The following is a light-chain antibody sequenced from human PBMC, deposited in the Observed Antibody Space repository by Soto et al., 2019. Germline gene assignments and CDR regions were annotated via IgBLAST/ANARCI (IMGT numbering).Light chain of an antibody. V-gene: IGKV1-5*03. CDR2: KAS. CDR1: QTISSW. Sequence: IHRTHSPSTLSGSVLDRVTITCLASQTISSWLALYQQKPGKAPKLLIYKASTLKSGVPSRFSGSGSGTEFTLTISSLQPDDFATYYCQHYNSYSEAFGQGTKVDIK. CDR3: QHYNSYSEA. J-gene: IGKJ1*01.